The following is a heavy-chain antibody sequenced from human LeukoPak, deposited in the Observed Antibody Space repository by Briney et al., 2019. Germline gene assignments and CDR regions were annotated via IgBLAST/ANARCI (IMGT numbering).Heavy chain of an antibody. CDR2: IYSGGST. CDR3: ASGDEYSNYGGYFDY. CDR1: EFSVGSNY. V-gene: IGHV3-66*01. Sequence: GGSLRLSCAASEFSVGSNYMTWVRQAPGKGLEWVSLIYSGGSTYYADSVKGRFTISRDNSKNTLYLQMNSLRAEDTAVYFCASGDEYSNYGGYFDYWGQGTLVTVSS. J-gene: IGHJ4*02. D-gene: IGHD4-11*01.